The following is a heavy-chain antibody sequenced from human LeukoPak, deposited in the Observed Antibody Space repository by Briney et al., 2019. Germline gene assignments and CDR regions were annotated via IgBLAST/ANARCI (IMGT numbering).Heavy chain of an antibody. D-gene: IGHD2-21*02. V-gene: IGHV3-9*01. CDR2: INWNSDSI. Sequence: PGGSLRLSCAVSGFTFDDYAMHWVRQVPGKGLEWVSGINWNSDSIGYADSVKGRFTISRDNAKNSLYLQMNSLRAEDTAFYYCARGRGLGVTSTPVPFDYWGQGILVTVSS. CDR3: ARGRGLGVTSTPVPFDY. J-gene: IGHJ4*02. CDR1: GFTFDDYA.